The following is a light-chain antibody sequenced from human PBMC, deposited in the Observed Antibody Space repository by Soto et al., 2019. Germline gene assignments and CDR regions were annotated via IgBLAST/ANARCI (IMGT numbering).Light chain of an antibody. J-gene: IGKJ5*01. V-gene: IGKV3D-20*02. CDR2: GAS. CDR1: QSVSNNY. Sequence: ESVLTQSPGTLYLSPGERATLSCSPSQSVSNNYLAWYQQKPGQAPRLLIYGASNRATGIPDRFSGSGSGTDFTLTISRLEPEDFAVYYCQQRINWPITFGQGTRLEIK. CDR3: QQRINWPIT.